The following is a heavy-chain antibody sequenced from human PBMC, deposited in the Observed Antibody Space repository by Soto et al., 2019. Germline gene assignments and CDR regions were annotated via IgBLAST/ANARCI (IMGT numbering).Heavy chain of an antibody. J-gene: IGHJ3*02. CDR1: GRSISSSNYY. CDR3: ARQREGGGGDFDI. V-gene: IGHV4-39*01. Sequence: SSVTLSLTCTVSGRSISSSNYYWGWIRQPPGKGLEWIGSNYYGGSTNNNPSRKTRVTISVDTSKNQFSLKLNSVTAADTAVYYCARQREGGGGDFDIRGQGTMVTVSS. CDR2: NYYGGST. D-gene: IGHD1-26*01.